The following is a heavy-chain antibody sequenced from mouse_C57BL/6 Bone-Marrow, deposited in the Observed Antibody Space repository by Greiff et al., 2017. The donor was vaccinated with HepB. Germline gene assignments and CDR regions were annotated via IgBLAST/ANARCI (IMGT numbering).Heavy chain of an antibody. J-gene: IGHJ1*03. CDR1: GFNIKDDY. D-gene: IGHD2-4*01. Sequence: DVQLQESGAELVRPGASVKLSCTASGFNIKDDYMHWVKQRPEQGLEWIGWIDPENGDTEYASKFQGKATITADTSSNTAYLQLSSLTSEDTAVYYCTRVYDYDSYWYFDVWGTGTTVTVSS. CDR3: TRVYDYDSYWYFDV. V-gene: IGHV14-4*01. CDR2: IDPENGDT.